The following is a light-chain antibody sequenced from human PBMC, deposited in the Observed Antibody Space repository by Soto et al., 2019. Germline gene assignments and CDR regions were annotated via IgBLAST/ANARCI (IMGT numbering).Light chain of an antibody. V-gene: IGKV3-20*01. CDR2: GAS. J-gene: IGKJ1*01. CDR3: QQYSDWPPWT. Sequence: EIVLTQSPGTLSLYPGERATLSCRASQSVSSSYLAWYQQKPGQAPRLLIYGASSRATGIPDRFSGSGSGTDFTLTINSLQSDDFAVYYCQQYSDWPPWTFGHGTKVDI. CDR1: QSVSSSY.